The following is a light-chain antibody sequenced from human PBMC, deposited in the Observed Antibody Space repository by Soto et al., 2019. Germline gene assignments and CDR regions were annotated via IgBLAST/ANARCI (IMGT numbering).Light chain of an antibody. V-gene: IGKV1-6*01. CDR1: QGIRSD. Sequence: IQMTQSPSSLSASVGDRVTITCRASQGIRSDLGWFQQKPGKAPKLLISAASILQSGVPSRFSGSGSGTDFTITISSLQPEDFATYYCLQDYTYHSSFGKGTQVEIK. CDR3: LQDYTYHSS. J-gene: IGKJ1*01. CDR2: AAS.